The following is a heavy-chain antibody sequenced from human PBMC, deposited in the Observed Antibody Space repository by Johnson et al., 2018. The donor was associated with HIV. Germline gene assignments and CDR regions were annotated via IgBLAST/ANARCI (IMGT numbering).Heavy chain of an antibody. D-gene: IGHD1-14*01. Sequence: QVQLVESGGGVVQPGRSLRLSCAASGFTFSSYAMHWVRQAPGKGLEWVAVISYDGSNKYYADSVKGRFTIPRDNSKNTLYLQMNSLRAEDTAVYYCARDQGGNHNAFDIWGQGTMVTVSS. CDR1: GFTFSSYA. V-gene: IGHV3-30*04. CDR2: ISYDGSNK. CDR3: ARDQGGNHNAFDI. J-gene: IGHJ3*02.